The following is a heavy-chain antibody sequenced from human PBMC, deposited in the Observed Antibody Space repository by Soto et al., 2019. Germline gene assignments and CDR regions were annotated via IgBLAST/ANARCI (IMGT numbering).Heavy chain of an antibody. CDR2: INPNSGGT. J-gene: IGHJ4*02. Sequence: EASVKVSCKASGYTFTGYYMHWVRQAPGQGLGWMGWINPNSGGTNYAQKFQGWVTMTRDTSISTAYMELSRLRSDDTAVYYCARDRYSSGWYDFDYWGQGTLVTVSS. CDR3: ARDRYSSGWYDFDY. CDR1: GYTFTGYY. D-gene: IGHD6-19*01. V-gene: IGHV1-2*04.